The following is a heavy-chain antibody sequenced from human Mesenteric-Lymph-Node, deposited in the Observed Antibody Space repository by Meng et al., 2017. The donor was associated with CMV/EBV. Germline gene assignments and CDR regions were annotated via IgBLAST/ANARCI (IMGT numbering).Heavy chain of an antibody. V-gene: IGHV4-39*07. CDR3: ARRRFTYNSAATTSRYFDD. Sequence: SETLSLTCTVSGGSISSSLYYWGWIRQSPGKGLEWIGSIYHTGITYNNPSLKSRVIMSVDTSKNQFSLKLTSVTAADTAVYYCARRRFTYNSAATTSRYFDDWGQGTLVTVSS. CDR1: GGSISSSLYY. J-gene: IGHJ4*02. CDR2: IYHTGIT. D-gene: IGHD3-22*01.